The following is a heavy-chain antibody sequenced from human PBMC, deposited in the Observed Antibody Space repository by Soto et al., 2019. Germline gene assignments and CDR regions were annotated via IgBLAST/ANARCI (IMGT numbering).Heavy chain of an antibody. CDR3: ARIQYYYDSSGYRRPYYYYGMDV. CDR1: GGSISSYY. V-gene: IGHV4-59*01. J-gene: IGHJ6*02. D-gene: IGHD3-22*01. Sequence: SETLSLTCTVSGGSISSYYWSWIRQPPGKGLEWIGYIYYSGSTNYNPSLKSRVTISVDTSKNQFSLKLSSVTAADTAVYYCARIQYYYDSSGYRRPYYYYGMDVWGQGTTVTVSS. CDR2: IYYSGST.